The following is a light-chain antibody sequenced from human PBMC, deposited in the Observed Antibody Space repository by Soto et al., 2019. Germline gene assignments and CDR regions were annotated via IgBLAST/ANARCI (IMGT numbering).Light chain of an antibody. Sequence: EIVLTQSPGTLSLSPGERATLSCRASQSVSSSYLAWYQQKPGQAPRLLIYGASSRATGIPDRFSGSGSETDFRLPISRLQPEECGVYYCQQYRSSPPLPFGGGTKVEIK. CDR2: GAS. CDR1: QSVSSSY. V-gene: IGKV3-20*01. J-gene: IGKJ4*01. CDR3: QQYRSSPPLP.